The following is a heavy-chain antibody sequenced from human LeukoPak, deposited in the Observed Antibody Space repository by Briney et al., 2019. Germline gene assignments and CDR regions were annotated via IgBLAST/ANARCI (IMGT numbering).Heavy chain of an antibody. CDR1: GYTFTTYG. CDR2: ISAYNGNT. D-gene: IGHD3-22*01. Sequence: ASVKVSCKASGYTFTTYGISWVRQAPGQGLEWMGWISAYNGNTKYAQNLWDRVTMTTDTSTGTAYMELRGLRSDDTAMYYCARVLNYYDSSGYYCYYFDYWGQGTLVTVSS. V-gene: IGHV1-18*01. CDR3: ARVLNYYDSSGYYCYYFDY. J-gene: IGHJ4*02.